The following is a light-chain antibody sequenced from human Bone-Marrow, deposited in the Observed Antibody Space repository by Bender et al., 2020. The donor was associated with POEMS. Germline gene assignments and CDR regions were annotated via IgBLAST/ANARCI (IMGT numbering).Light chain of an antibody. Sequence: QSVLTQPASVSGSPGQSITISCTGTSSDVGGYNYVSWYQQHPGKALKLIIYDVTNRPSGVSNRFSGSKSGNTASLTISGLQAEDEADYYCCSYTSTSTRVFGTGTNVTVL. CDR1: SSDVGGYNY. CDR3: CSYTSTSTRV. CDR2: DVT. J-gene: IGLJ1*01. V-gene: IGLV2-14*03.